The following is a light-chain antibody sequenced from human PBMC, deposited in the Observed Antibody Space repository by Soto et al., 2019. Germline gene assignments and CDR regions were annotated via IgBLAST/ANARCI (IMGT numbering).Light chain of an antibody. CDR2: GAS. Sequence: EIVLTQSPGSLSLSPGERATLSCMASQSVSSYLAWYQQKPGQAPRLLIYGASSRATGFPDRFSGSGSGTDFSLTMSRLEPDDASVYYCQQYSSPPRTFGQATKVEIK. CDR3: QQYSSPPRT. J-gene: IGKJ1*01. V-gene: IGKV3-20*01. CDR1: QSVSSY.